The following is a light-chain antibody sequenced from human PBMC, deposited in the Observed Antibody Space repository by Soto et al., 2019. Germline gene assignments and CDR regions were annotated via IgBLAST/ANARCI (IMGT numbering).Light chain of an antibody. Sequence: QSVLTQPPSASGTPGQRITISCSGSSSNIGSNYVYWYQQLPGTAPKLLIYKNTQRPSGVPDRFSGSKSGTSASLAISGLRSEDEADYNCAAWDDSLSAVTFGGGTKVTVL. CDR1: SSNIGSNY. CDR3: AAWDDSLSAVT. V-gene: IGLV1-47*01. J-gene: IGLJ2*01. CDR2: KNT.